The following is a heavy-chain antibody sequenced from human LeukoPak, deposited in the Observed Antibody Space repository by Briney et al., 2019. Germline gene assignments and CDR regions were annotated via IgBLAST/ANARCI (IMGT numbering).Heavy chain of an antibody. Sequence: GGSLRLSCAASGFTFSNYAMHWVPQAPGKGLEWATVISFDGSKKYYADSVKGRFSISRDNSKNTLYLQMNRLRAEDTAVYYCAGSGSYSTWFDPWGQGTLVTVSS. CDR1: GFTFSNYA. CDR3: AGSGSYSTWFDP. CDR2: ISFDGSKK. D-gene: IGHD3-10*01. J-gene: IGHJ5*02. V-gene: IGHV3-30*04.